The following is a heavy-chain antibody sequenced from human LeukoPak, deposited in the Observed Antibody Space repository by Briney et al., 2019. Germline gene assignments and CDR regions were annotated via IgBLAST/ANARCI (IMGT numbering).Heavy chain of an antibody. CDR3: ARDWRGGGDFYYYGMDV. V-gene: IGHV4-34*01. CDR2: INHSGST. CDR1: GGSFSGYY. J-gene: IGHJ6*02. D-gene: IGHD2-21*01. Sequence: SETLSLTCAVYGGSFSGYYWNWIRQPPGKGLEWIGEINHSGSTNYNPSLKSRVTISVDTSKNQFSLKLSSVTAADTAVYYCARDWRGGGDFYYYGMDVWGQGTTVTVSS.